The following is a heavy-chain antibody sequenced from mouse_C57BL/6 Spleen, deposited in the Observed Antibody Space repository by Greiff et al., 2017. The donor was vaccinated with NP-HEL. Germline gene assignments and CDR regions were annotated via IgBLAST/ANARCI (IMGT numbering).Heavy chain of an antibody. CDR2: IDPEDGDT. D-gene: IGHD1-1*01. CDR3: TTRTVVADYYAMDY. V-gene: IGHV14-1*01. CDR1: GFNIKDYY. Sequence: EVQLQQSGAELVRPGASVKLSCTASGFNIKDYYMHWVKQRPEQGLEWIGRIDPEDGDTEYAPKFQGKATMTADTSSNTAYLQRSSLTSEDTAVYYCTTRTVVADYYAMDYWGQGTSVTVSS. J-gene: IGHJ4*01.